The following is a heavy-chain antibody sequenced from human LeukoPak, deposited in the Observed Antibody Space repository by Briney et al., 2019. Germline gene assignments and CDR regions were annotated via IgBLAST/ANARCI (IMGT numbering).Heavy chain of an antibody. CDR2: INLNSGGT. D-gene: IGHD6-13*01. J-gene: IGHJ4*02. Sequence: ASVKVSCKASGYTFTDYYMLWARQAPGQGLEWMGWINLNSGGTNYAQNFQGRVTMTRDTSISIAYMDLSRLSSDDTAVYYCARGHSYSSSFDYWGQGTLVTVSS. CDR1: GYTFTDYY. CDR3: ARGHSYSSSFDY. V-gene: IGHV1-2*02.